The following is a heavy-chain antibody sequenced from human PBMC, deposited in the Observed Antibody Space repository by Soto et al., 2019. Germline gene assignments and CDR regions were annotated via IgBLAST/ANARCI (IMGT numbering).Heavy chain of an antibody. D-gene: IGHD2-15*01. CDR2: IYYTGGT. Sequence: SETLSLTCAVSGDSITSGGYSWNWIRQPPGKGLEWIGYIYYTGGTSYNPSLKSRVTISVDTSKNQFSLKLSSVTAADTAVYYCARARGARYFDYWGQGTLVTV. CDR1: GDSITSGGYS. J-gene: IGHJ4*02. V-gene: IGHV4-30-2*05. CDR3: ARARGARYFDY.